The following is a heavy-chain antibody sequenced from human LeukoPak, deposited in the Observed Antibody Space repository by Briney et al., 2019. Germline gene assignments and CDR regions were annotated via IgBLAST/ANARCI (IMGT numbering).Heavy chain of an antibody. V-gene: IGHV3-21*01. J-gene: IGHJ6*02. CDR1: GFNFGGYS. D-gene: IGHD5-18*01. CDR3: ARDSLGKYSSMVHRSPYYYYYYGMDV. CDR2: ISSSSTYI. Sequence: PGGSLRLSCAASGFNFGGYSMNWVRQAPGKGLEWVSSISSSSTYIYYADSVKGRFTISRDNAKNSLYLQMNSLRAEDTAVYYCARDSLGKYSSMVHRSPYYYYYYGMDVWGQGTTVTVSS.